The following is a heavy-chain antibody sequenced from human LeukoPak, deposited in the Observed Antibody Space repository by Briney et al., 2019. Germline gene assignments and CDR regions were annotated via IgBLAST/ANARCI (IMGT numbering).Heavy chain of an antibody. CDR3: ARESGHCSGDKCFYFLDL. CDR1: HYTLTNYY. V-gene: IGHV1-18*01. Sequence: ASVKVSCEASHYTLTNYYISWVRQAPGQGLEWMGWINTYKGDTTYAQKFQGRVTMTADTSTNTAYMDLRGLRSDDTAVYSCARESGHCSGDKCFYFLDLWGPGFLFTVSS. J-gene: IGHJ4*02. D-gene: IGHD2-8*02. CDR2: INTYKGDT.